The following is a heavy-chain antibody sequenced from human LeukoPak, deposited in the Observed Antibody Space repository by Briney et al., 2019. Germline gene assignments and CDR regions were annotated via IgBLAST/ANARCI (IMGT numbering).Heavy chain of an antibody. CDR3: ARDRTSKYQLLPHFDY. V-gene: IGHV3-30*02. CDR2: IRYDGSNK. D-gene: IGHD2-2*01. J-gene: IGHJ4*02. CDR1: GFTFSSYG. Sequence: GGSLRLSCAASGFTFSSYGMHWVRQAPGKGLEWVAFIRYDGSNKYYADSVKGRFTISRDNSKNTLYLQMNSLRAEDTAVYYCARDRTSKYQLLPHFDYWGQGTLVTVSS.